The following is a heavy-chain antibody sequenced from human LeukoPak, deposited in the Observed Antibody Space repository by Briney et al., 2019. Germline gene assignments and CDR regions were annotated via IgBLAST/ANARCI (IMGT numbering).Heavy chain of an antibody. CDR1: GGSFSGYY. J-gene: IGHJ5*02. CDR2: INHSGST. D-gene: IGHD3-9*01. V-gene: IGHV4-34*01. CDR3: ARSSGYDILTGYFGP. Sequence: KPSETLSLTCAVYGGSFSGYYWSWIRQPPGKGLEWIGEINHSGSTNYNPSLKSRVTISVDTSKNQFSLKLSSVPAADTAVYYCARSSGYDILTGYFGPWGQGTLVTVSS.